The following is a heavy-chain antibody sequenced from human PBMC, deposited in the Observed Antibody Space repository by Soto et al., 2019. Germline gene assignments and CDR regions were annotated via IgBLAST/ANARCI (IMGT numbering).Heavy chain of an antibody. D-gene: IGHD2-21*01. CDR3: ATTSDWSPLLDY. J-gene: IGHJ4*02. Sequence: ASGRVSCKASGYTFTSYGISWVRQAPGQGLEWLGWMSPNIGNRNYAQKIQGRGTMTRDTAISTAYTELSRLSFGSTGLYDCATTSDWSPLLDYWGQGTPVTVSS. CDR1: GYTFTSYG. CDR2: MSPNIGNR. V-gene: IGHV1-18*01.